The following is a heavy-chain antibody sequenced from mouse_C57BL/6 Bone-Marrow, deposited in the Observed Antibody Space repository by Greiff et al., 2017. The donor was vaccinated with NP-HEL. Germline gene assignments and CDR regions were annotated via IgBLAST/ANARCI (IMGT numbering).Heavy chain of an antibody. CDR1: GFTFSSYG. J-gene: IGHJ1*03. CDR2: ISSGGSYT. V-gene: IGHV5-6*02. CDR3: ARHQIYFDV. Sequence: EVKLEESGGDLVKPGGSLKLSCAASGFTFSSYGMSWVRQTPDKRLEWAATISSGGSYTYYPDSVKGRFTISSDNAKNTLYLQMSSLKSEDTAMYYCARHQIYFDVWGTGTTVTVSS.